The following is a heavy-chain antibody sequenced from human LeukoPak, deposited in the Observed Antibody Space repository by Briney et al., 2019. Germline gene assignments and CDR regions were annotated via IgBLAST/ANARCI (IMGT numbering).Heavy chain of an antibody. J-gene: IGHJ5*02. Sequence: SETLSLTCAVYGGSFSGYYWSWIRQPPGKGLEWIGEINHSGSTNYNPSLKSRVTISVDTSKNQFSLKLSSVTPADTAVYYCARGSLYYDILTGYYTRWFDPWGQGTLVTVSS. D-gene: IGHD3-9*01. CDR2: INHSGST. CDR3: ARGSLYYDILTGYYTRWFDP. CDR1: GGSFSGYY. V-gene: IGHV4-34*01.